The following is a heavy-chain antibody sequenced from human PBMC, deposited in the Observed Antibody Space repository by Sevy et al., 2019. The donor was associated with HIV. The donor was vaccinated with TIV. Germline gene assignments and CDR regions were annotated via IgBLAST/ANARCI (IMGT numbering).Heavy chain of an antibody. CDR1: GFTFSSYW. CDR3: ARDRGGSLGVYYYYYYMDV. Sequence: GGSLRLSCAASGFTFSSYWMSWVRQAPGKGLEWVANIKQDGSEKYYVDSVKGRFTISRDNAKNSLYLQMNSLRAEDTAVYYCARDRGGSLGVYYYYYYMDVWGKGTTVTVSS. V-gene: IGHV3-7*01. J-gene: IGHJ6*03. D-gene: IGHD2-15*01. CDR2: IKQDGSEK.